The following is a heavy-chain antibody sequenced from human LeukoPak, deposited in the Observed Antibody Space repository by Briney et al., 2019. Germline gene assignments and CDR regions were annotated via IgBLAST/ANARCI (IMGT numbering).Heavy chain of an antibody. D-gene: IGHD3-22*01. Sequence: GGSLRLSCSASGFTFSSYGMHWVRQAPGKGLEYVSAISSTGDSTYYADSVRGRFTISRDNSKNTLYLQMSGLRAEDTAIYYCVKDPTRHYYDTSGYFDYWGQGTLVTVSS. CDR3: VKDPTRHYYDTSGYFDY. J-gene: IGHJ4*02. CDR1: GFTFSSYG. CDR2: ISSTGDST. V-gene: IGHV3-64D*06.